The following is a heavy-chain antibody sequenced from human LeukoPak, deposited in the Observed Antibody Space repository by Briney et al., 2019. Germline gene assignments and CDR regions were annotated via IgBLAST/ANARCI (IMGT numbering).Heavy chain of an antibody. CDR2: IYYSGST. Sequence: SETLSLTCTVSGGSISSHYWSWIRQPPGKGLEWIGYIYYSGSTNYNPSLKSRVTISVDTSKNQFSLKLSSVTAADTAVYYCARGAWYFDWLLGGFDYWGQGTLVTVSS. J-gene: IGHJ4*02. D-gene: IGHD3-9*01. CDR1: GGSISSHY. V-gene: IGHV4-59*11. CDR3: ARGAWYFDWLLGGFDY.